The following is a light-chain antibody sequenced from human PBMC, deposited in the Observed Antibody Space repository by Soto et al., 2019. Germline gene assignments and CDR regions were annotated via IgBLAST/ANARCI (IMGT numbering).Light chain of an antibody. CDR2: EVT. CDR3: CSYAGSSTVI. V-gene: IGLV2-23*02. J-gene: IGLJ2*01. Sequence: QSALTQPASVSGSPGQSITISCTGTSGDVGSYDLVSWYQQPPGKAPKLMIYEVTKRPSGVSDRFSGSKSGNTASLTISGLQAEDEANYYCCSYAGSSTVIFGGGTKLTDL. CDR1: SGDVGSYDL.